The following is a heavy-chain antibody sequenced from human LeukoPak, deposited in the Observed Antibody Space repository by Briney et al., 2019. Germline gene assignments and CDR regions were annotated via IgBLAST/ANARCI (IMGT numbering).Heavy chain of an antibody. CDR3: AKCHYGSGSYPNADAFDI. J-gene: IGHJ3*02. D-gene: IGHD3-10*01. CDR2: IRYDGSNK. CDR1: GFTFSSYG. V-gene: IGHV3-30*02. Sequence: PGGSLRLSCAASGFTFSSYGMHWVRQAPGKGLEWVAFIRYDGSNKYYADSVKGRFTISRDNSKNTLYLQMNSLRAEDTAVYYCAKCHYGSGSYPNADAFDIWGQGTMVTVSS.